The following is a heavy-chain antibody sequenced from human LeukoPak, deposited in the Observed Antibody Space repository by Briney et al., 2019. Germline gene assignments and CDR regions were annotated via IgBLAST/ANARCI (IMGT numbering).Heavy chain of an antibody. J-gene: IGHJ5*02. D-gene: IGHD3-10*01. Sequence: GGSLRLSCAASGFTFSNAWMSWVRQAPGKGLEWVGHIKSKTDGGTTDYAAPVKGRFTISRDDSKDTLYLQVNSLKTEDTAAYYCTTAYYYGTGGAHHWGQGTLVTVSS. CDR2: IKSKTDGGTT. CDR3: TTAYYYGTGGAHH. CDR1: GFTFSNAW. V-gene: IGHV3-15*01.